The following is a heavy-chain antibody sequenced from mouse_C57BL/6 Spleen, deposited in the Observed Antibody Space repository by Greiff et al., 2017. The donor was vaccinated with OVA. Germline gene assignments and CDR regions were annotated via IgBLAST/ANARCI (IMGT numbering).Heavy chain of an antibody. V-gene: IGHV5-17*01. CDR2: ISSGSSTI. D-gene: IGHD1-1*01. CDR1: GFTFSDYG. J-gene: IGHJ2*01. Sequence: EVKVVESGGGLVKPGGSLKLSCAASGFTFSDYGMHWVRQAPEKGLEWVAYISSGSSTIYYADTVKGRFTISRDNAKNTLFLQMTSLRSEDTAMYYCARGTVVAGDYWGQGTTLTVSS. CDR3: ARGTVVAGDY.